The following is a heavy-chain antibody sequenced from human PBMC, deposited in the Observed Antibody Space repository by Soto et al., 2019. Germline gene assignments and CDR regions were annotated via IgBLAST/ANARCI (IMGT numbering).Heavy chain of an antibody. CDR1: GYTFISYD. Sequence: ASVKVSCKASGYTFISYDINWVRQATGQGPEWMGWMNPNSGNTGYAQKFQGRVTMSRSTSISTAYMELSSLTSDDTAVYYCARAVPAAKLNMDVWGKGTTVTVSS. J-gene: IGHJ6*03. CDR2: MNPNSGNT. CDR3: ARAVPAAKLNMDV. V-gene: IGHV1-8*01. D-gene: IGHD2-2*01.